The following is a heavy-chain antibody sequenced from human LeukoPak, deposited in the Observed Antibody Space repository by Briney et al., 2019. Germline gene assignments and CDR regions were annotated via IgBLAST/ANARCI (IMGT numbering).Heavy chain of an antibody. Sequence: KASEALSLTCTVYGGSFGGYYWNWIRQPPGKGLEWIGEINQRGGTDYNPSLKSRVAISADTAKNHISLKLNSVTAADTAVYYCARVGCGSPSCTNAPDYWGQGTLVTVSS. CDR2: INQRGGT. J-gene: IGHJ4*02. CDR1: GGSFGGYY. CDR3: ARVGCGSPSCTNAPDY. V-gene: IGHV4-34*01. D-gene: IGHD2-2*01.